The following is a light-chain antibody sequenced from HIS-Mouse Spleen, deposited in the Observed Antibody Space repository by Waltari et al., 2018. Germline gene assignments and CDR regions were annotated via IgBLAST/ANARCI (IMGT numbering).Light chain of an antibody. J-gene: IGLJ2*01. CDR1: ALPKKY. Sequence: SYELTQPPSVSVSPGQTARITCSGDALPKKYAYWYQQKSGQAPVLVIYEDSKRPSGIPGRFSGSSSGTIANLTISGAQVEDEADYFCYSTDSSGNHRVFGGGTKLTVL. V-gene: IGLV3-10*01. CDR3: YSTDSSGNHRV. CDR2: EDS.